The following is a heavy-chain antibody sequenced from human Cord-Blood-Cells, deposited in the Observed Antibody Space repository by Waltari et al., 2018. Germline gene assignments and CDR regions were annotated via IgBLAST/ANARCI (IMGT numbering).Heavy chain of an antibody. CDR3: ARELDIVVVPAANWFDP. CDR1: GYTFTGYY. J-gene: IGHJ5*02. CDR2: INPNSGGT. D-gene: IGHD2-2*03. V-gene: IGHV1-2*02. Sequence: QVQLVQSGAEVKKPGASVKVSCKASGYTFTGYYMHWVRQAPGQGLEWMGWINPNSGGTNYGQKFQGRVTMARDTSISTAYMELSRLRSDDTAVYYCARELDIVVVPAANWFDPWGQGTLVTVSS.